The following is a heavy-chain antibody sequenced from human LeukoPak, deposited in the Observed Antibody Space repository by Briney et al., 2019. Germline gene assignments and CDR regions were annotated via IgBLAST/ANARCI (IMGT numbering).Heavy chain of an antibody. CDR2: IDTTTQNT. D-gene: IGHD3-22*01. V-gene: IGHV1-18*01. CDR3: ATSSGDSSAWVDF. Sequence: ASVKISCKTSGSTFSNYGVTWVRQAPGQRFEWMGWIDTTTQNTKYTQPFQGRITVTTDSSRHTAYMELRSLRSDDTAIYYCATSSGDSSAWVDFWGRGTLVIVSP. J-gene: IGHJ5*01. CDR1: GSTFSNYG.